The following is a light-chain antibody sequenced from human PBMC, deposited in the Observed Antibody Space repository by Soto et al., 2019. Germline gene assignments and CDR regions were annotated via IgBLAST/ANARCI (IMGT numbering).Light chain of an antibody. CDR2: DVS. V-gene: IGLV2-14*03. CDR3: LSYTTSTTYV. Sequence: QSVLTQPASVSGSPGQSITISCTGTTSDIGAYNHVSWYQHHPGKAPKLMIYDVSNRPSGVSNRFSGSKSGNTASLTISGLQAEDEVDYYCLSYTTSTTYVFGTGTKVTVL. CDR1: TSDIGAYNH. J-gene: IGLJ1*01.